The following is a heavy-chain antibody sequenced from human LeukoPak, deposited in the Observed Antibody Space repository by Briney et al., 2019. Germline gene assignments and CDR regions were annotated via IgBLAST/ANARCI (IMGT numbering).Heavy chain of an antibody. CDR1: GDSMTNYY. D-gene: IGHD1-14*01. V-gene: IGHV4-59*01. CDR3: AKPGSLMGRFFDY. CDR2: IHHSGTT. Sequence: KPSETLSLTCTVSGDSMTNYYWNWIRQPPGKGLEWIGYIHHSGTTNYNPSLKSRLTMSVDTSKNQFSLKLTSVSAADTAMYFCAKPGSLMGRFFDYWGQGIQVIVSS. J-gene: IGHJ4*02.